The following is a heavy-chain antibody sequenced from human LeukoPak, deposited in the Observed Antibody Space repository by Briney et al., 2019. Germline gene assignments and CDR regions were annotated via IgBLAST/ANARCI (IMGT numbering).Heavy chain of an antibody. V-gene: IGHV3-21*01. CDR1: GFTFSSYS. CDR3: ARASWSSVSVVGDTYMDV. J-gene: IGHJ6*03. CDR2: ISRSSSYI. Sequence: GGSLRLSCAASGFTFSSYSMNWVRQAPGKGLEWVSSISRSSSYIYYSDSVKGRFTISRDNAKNSLYLQMSSLRAEDTAVYYCARASWSSVSVVGDTYMDVWGKGTTVTVSS. D-gene: IGHD2-15*01.